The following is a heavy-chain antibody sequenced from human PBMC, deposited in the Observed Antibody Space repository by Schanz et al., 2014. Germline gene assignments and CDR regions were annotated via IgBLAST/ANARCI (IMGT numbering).Heavy chain of an antibody. CDR2: ISWNSGSI. CDR3: AKDRQNRVNRVGYYYGMDV. J-gene: IGHJ6*02. D-gene: IGHD3-16*01. CDR1: GFTFDDYA. Sequence: EVHLVESGGGLVQPGRSLRLSCAASGFTFDDYAMHWVRQPPGKGLEWVSGISWNSGSIGYADSVKGRFTISRDDAKNSLYLQMNSLRAEDTALYYCAKDRQNRVNRVGYYYGMDVWGQGTTVTVSS. V-gene: IGHV3-9*01.